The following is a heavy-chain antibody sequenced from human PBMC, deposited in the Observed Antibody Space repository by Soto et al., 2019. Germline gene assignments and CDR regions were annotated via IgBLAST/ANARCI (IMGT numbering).Heavy chain of an antibody. V-gene: IGHV1-46*01. Sequence: ALVPVSCKASGYTIPSYYMHWGRQAPGQGLEWMGIINPSGGSTSYAQKFQGRVTMTRDTSTSTVYMELSSLRSEDTAVYYCAILVVVITSSDFDYWGQGTLVTVSS. J-gene: IGHJ4*02. CDR3: AILVVVITSSDFDY. CDR1: GYTIPSYY. D-gene: IGHD3-22*01. CDR2: INPSGGST.